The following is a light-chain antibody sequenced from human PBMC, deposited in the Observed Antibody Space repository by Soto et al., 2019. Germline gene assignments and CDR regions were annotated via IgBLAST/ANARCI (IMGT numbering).Light chain of an antibody. CDR2: AAS. J-gene: IGKJ2*01. CDR1: QRISSY. Sequence: DIQMTQSPSSLSASVGDRVTITCRASQRISSYLNWYQQKPGKATKLLIYAASSLQSGGPSRFSGSGAGTDFTLTISSLQPEDFATYYCQQTYSTPYTCGKGTKLEIK. CDR3: QQTYSTPYT. V-gene: IGKV1-39*01.